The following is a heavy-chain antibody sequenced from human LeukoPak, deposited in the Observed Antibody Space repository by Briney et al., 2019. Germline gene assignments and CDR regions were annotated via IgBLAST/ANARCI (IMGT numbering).Heavy chain of an antibody. CDR3: ARAAHTTYVLGRYYYYAMDV. CDR1: GFTFSSYT. Sequence: GGSLRLSCAASGFTFSSYTMDWVREAPGKGLEWVARISYAGSNNYYADSVKGRFTISSDNPKNTPYLQMDSLRAEDTAVYYCARAAHTTYVLGRYYYYAMDVWGQGTTVTVSS. J-gene: IGHJ6*02. CDR2: ISYAGSNN. D-gene: IGHD3-10*01. V-gene: IGHV3-30-3*01.